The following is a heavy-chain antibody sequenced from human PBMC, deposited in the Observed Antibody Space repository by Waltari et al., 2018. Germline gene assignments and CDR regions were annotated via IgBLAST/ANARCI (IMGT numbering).Heavy chain of an antibody. V-gene: IGHV4-34*01. CDR1: GGSFSGYY. CDR2: INHSGST. CDR3: ASYDSVRVDAFDI. Sequence: QVQLQQWGAGLLKPSETLSLTCAVYGGSFSGYYWRWIRQPPGKGLEWIGEINHSGSTNYNPSLKSRVTISVDASKNQFSLKLSSVTAADTAVYYCASYDSVRVDAFDIWGQGTMVTVSS. J-gene: IGHJ3*02. D-gene: IGHD3-22*01.